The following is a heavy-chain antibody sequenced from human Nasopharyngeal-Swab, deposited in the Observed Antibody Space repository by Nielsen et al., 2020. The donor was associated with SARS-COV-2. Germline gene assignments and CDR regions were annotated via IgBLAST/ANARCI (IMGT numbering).Heavy chain of an antibody. V-gene: IGHV3-23*01. D-gene: IGHD2-15*01. J-gene: IGHJ6*02. CDR3: ARDGQRNCSGGSCYHYYYGMDV. CDR2: ISGSGGST. CDR1: GFTFSSYA. Sequence: GESLKISCAASGFTFSSYAMSWVRQAPGKGLEWVSAISGSGGSTYYADSVKGRFTISRDNSKNTLYLQMNSLRAEDTAVYYCARDGQRNCSGGSCYHYYYGMDVWGQGTTVTVSS.